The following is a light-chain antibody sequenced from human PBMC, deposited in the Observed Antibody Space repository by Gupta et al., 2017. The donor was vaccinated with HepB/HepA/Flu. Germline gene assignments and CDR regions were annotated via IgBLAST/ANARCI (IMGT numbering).Light chain of an antibody. CDR2: GAS. CDR1: QSVSSSY. Sequence: EIVLTQSPGTLSLSPGERVTLSCRASQSVSSSYLAWYQQKPGQAPRLLIYGASSRATGIPDRFSGSGSGTDFSLTISRLGPEDFAVYYCHQYDNSPQTFGQGTTVEIK. V-gene: IGKV3-20*01. J-gene: IGKJ1*01. CDR3: HQYDNSPQT.